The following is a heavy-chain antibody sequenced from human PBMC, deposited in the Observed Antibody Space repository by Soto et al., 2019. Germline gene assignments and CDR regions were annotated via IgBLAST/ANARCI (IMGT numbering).Heavy chain of an antibody. D-gene: IGHD4-17*01. CDR2: TKNKPNTYIT. CDR3: ARGPTDYGDYGRYYFYYYMDV. V-gene: IGHV3-72*01. Sequence: EVQLVESGGGLVQPGGSLRLSCAASGFTFSDHYMDWVRQAPGKGLEWVGRTKNKPNTYITEYAASVKGRFTISRDDSENSVSLQMNSLKTEDTAVYYCARGPTDYGDYGRYYFYYYMDVWGRGTTVTFSS. J-gene: IGHJ6*03. CDR1: GFTFSDHY.